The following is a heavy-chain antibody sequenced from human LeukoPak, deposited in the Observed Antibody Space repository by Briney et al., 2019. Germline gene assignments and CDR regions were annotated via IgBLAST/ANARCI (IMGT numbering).Heavy chain of an antibody. J-gene: IGHJ6*02. CDR1: GGSFSGYY. CDR2: INHSGST. CDR3: ASLALPRITISYGMDG. V-gene: IGHV4-34*01. Sequence: PSETLSLTCAVYGGSFSGYYWSWIRQPPGKGLEWIGEINHSGSTNYNPSLKSRVTISVDTSKNQFSLKLSSVTAADTAVYYCASLALPRITISYGMDGWGQGTTVTVSS. D-gene: IGHD3-3*01.